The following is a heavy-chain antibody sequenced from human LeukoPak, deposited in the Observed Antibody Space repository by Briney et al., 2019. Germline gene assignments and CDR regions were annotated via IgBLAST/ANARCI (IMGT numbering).Heavy chain of an antibody. J-gene: IGHJ3*02. Sequence: GESLEISCKGSGYSFTRYWIGWVRQMPGKGLEWMGIIYPGDSESRYSPSFQGQVTISADKPISTAYLQWSSLKASDTAMYYCARRVLYSSSPGDAFDIWGQGTMVTVSS. D-gene: IGHD6-13*01. CDR2: IYPGDSES. V-gene: IGHV5-51*01. CDR1: GYSFTRYW. CDR3: ARRVLYSSSPGDAFDI.